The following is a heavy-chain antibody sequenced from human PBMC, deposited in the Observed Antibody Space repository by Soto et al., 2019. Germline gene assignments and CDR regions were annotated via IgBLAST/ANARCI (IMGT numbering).Heavy chain of an antibody. V-gene: IGHV3-21*04. CDR2: ISSSSSYI. CDR1: GFTFSSYS. J-gene: IGHJ4*02. D-gene: IGHD3-22*01. Sequence: GGSLRLSCAASGFTFSSYSMNWVRQAPGKGLEWVSSISSSSSYIYYADSVKGRFTISRDNAKNSLYLQMNSLRAEDTAIYYCAKGVGDFYDSSAFYKPLRYWGQGA. CDR3: AKGVGDFYDSSAFYKPLRY.